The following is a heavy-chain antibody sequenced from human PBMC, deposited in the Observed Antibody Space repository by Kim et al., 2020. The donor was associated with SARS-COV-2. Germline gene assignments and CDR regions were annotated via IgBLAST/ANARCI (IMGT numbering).Heavy chain of an antibody. CDR1: GFTFSSYA. CDR2: ISGSGGST. CDR3: AKGVREPQNPRDYFDY. J-gene: IGHJ4*02. Sequence: GGSLRLSCAASGFTFSSYAMSWVRQAPGKGLEWVSAISGSGGSTYYADSVKGRFTISRDNSKNTLYLQMNSLRAEDTAVYYCAKGVREPQNPRDYFDYWGQGTLVTVSS. D-gene: IGHD1-26*01. V-gene: IGHV3-23*01.